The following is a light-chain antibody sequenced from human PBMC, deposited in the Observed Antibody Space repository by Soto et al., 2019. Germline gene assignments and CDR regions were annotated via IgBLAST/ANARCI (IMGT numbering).Light chain of an antibody. Sequence: QSVLTRPASVSGSPGQSITISCTGTSGDVGLYNYVSWYQQHPGKAPKLMIYDVSNRPSGISDRFSGSKSGNTASLTISGLQAEDEADYYCSSYARGSTFVFGTGTKLTVL. J-gene: IGLJ1*01. CDR2: DVS. CDR3: SSYARGSTFV. CDR1: SGDVGLYNY. V-gene: IGLV2-14*03.